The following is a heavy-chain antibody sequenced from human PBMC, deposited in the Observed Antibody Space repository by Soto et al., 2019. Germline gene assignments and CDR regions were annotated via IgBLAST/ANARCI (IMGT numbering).Heavy chain of an antibody. Sequence: PGESLKISCKGSGYSFTSYWISWVRQMPGKGLEWMGRIDPSDSYTNYSPSFQGHVTISADKSISTAYLQWSSLKASDTAMYYCATLGVGGIAEYPPYYGMDVWGQGTTVTVSS. V-gene: IGHV5-10-1*01. J-gene: IGHJ6*02. CDR3: ATLGVGGIAEYPPYYGMDV. CDR2: IDPSDSYT. CDR1: GYSFTSYW. D-gene: IGHD6-13*01.